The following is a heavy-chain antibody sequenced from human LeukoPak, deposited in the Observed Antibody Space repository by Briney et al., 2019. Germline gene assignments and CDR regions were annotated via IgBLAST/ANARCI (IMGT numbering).Heavy chain of an antibody. Sequence: PSETLSLTCSVSGGSVYSSPYYWGWIRQPPGKGLEWLGSIYYNGITYYNPSLKSRVTISEDTSKNQFSLKLSSVTAADTAVYYCARAYYYDSSGVDYWGQGTLVTVSS. CDR1: GGSVYSSPYY. D-gene: IGHD3-22*01. J-gene: IGHJ4*02. CDR2: IYYNGIT. CDR3: ARAYYYDSSGVDY. V-gene: IGHV4-39*07.